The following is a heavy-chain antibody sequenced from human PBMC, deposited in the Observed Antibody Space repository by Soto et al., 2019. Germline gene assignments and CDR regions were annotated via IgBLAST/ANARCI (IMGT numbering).Heavy chain of an antibody. V-gene: IGHV4-39*01. Sequence: PSETLSLTCTVSGGSISSSSYYWGWIRQPPGKGLEWIGSIYYSGSTYYNPSLKSRVTISVDTSKNQFSLKLSSVTAADTAVYYCARQSPMIVVVIPYFDYWGQGTLVTVSS. CDR3: ARQSPMIVVVIPYFDY. CDR1: GGSISSSSYY. CDR2: IYYSGST. J-gene: IGHJ4*02. D-gene: IGHD3-22*01.